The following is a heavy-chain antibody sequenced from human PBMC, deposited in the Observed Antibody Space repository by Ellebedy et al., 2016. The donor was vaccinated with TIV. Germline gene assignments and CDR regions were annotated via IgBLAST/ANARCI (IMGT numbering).Heavy chain of an antibody. Sequence: GGSLRLSXATSGFTFSSHWMHWVRQAPGKGLVWVSRINRDGSSTGYADSVKGRLTISRDNAKNTLYLQMDSLRAEDTAVYYCARDRGVSLFGVITPGASDIWGQGTMVTVSS. CDR2: INRDGSST. J-gene: IGHJ3*02. CDR1: GFTFSSHW. D-gene: IGHD3-3*01. V-gene: IGHV3-74*01. CDR3: ARDRGVSLFGVITPGASDI.